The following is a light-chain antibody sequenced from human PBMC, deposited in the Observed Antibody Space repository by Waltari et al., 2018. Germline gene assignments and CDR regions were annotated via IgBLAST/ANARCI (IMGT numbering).Light chain of an antibody. CDR1: TSNIGSQY. V-gene: IGLV1-47*01. Sequence: QSVLTQTPSASGTPGQRVTISCSGSTSNIGSQYVSWYQPLPGTAPKLLIYKNDQRPSGVPDRFSGSKSGTSASLAISGLRSEDEADYYCATWDDRLSGWLFGGGTKLTAL. CDR3: ATWDDRLSGWL. CDR2: KND. J-gene: IGLJ3*02.